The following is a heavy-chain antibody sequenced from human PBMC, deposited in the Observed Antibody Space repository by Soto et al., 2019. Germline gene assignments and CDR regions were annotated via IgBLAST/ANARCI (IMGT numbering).Heavy chain of an antibody. CDR1: GFSFRNYW. D-gene: IGHD1-1*01. J-gene: IGHJ4*02. V-gene: IGHV3-74*01. CDR3: ARGGLERFDY. Sequence: EVQLVESGGGLVQSGGSLRLNCAASGFSFRNYWMHWVRQAPGKGLVWVSRISDYGRVNYADSVEGRFTISRDDAKSDLYLQMGSLILENTALYYCARGGLERFDYLGQGALVTVSS. CDR2: ISDYGRV.